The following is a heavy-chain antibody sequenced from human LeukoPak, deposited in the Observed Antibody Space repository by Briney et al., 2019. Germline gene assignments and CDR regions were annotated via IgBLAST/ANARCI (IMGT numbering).Heavy chain of an antibody. J-gene: IGHJ3*02. V-gene: IGHV4-39*01. CDR3: ARPTKVATIRNAFDI. CDR1: GGSISSSSYY. Sequence: SETLSLTCTVSGGSISSSSYYWGWIRQPPGKGLEWIVGIYYSGTSYYNPSLKSRVTISVDTSKHQFSLKLTSVTAADTAVYYCARPTKVATIRNAFDIWGQGTMVTVSS. CDR2: IYYSGTS. D-gene: IGHD5-12*01.